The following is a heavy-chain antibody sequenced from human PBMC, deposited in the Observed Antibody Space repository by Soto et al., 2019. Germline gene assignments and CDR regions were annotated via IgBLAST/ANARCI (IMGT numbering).Heavy chain of an antibody. V-gene: IGHV1-45*02. CDR3: ARIPTPVYYFDY. CDR1: GYTFTYRY. Sequence: SVKVSCKASGYTFTYRYLHWVRQAPGQALEWMGWITPFNGNTNYAQKFQDRVTITRDRSMSTAYMELRSLRSDDTAVYYCARIPTPVYYFDYWGQGTLVTVSS. D-gene: IGHD6-19*01. CDR2: ITPFNGNT. J-gene: IGHJ4*02.